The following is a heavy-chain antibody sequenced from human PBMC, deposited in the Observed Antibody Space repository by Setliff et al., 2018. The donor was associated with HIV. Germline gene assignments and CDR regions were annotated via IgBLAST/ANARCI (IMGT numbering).Heavy chain of an antibody. V-gene: IGHV1-2*02. J-gene: IGHJ4*02. CDR3: AREGSNPFRYFFDF. D-gene: IGHD4-4*01. Sequence: ASVKVSCKTSGYTFDVFSIHWVRQAPGQGPEWMGWINPKSGGTKYAQRFQGRVAMTGDTSTRTVYMDLTRLRSDDTAVYYCAREGSNPFRYFFDFWGQGALVTVSS. CDR1: GYTFDVFS. CDR2: INPKSGGT.